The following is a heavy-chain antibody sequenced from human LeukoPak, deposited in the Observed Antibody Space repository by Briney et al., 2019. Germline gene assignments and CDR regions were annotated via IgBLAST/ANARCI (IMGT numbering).Heavy chain of an antibody. D-gene: IGHD3-16*02. Sequence: GESLKISCAASGFTFDDYAMHWVRQAPGKGLEWVSLISGDGGSTYYADSVKGRFTISRDNSKNSLYLQMNSLRTEDTALYYCAKDLGDYVWGSYRPPPGFFDYWGQGTLVTVSS. V-gene: IGHV3-43*02. CDR2: ISGDGGST. CDR1: GFTFDDYA. CDR3: AKDLGDYVWGSYRPPPGFFDY. J-gene: IGHJ4*02.